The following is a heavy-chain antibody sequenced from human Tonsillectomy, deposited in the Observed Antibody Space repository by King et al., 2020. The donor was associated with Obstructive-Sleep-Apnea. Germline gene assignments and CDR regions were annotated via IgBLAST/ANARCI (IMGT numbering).Heavy chain of an antibody. D-gene: IGHD5-12*01. J-gene: IGHJ4*02. CDR1: GFTFDDYA. CDR2: ISWNSGSI. V-gene: IGHV3-9*01. Sequence: QLVQSGGGLVQPGRSLRLSCAASGFTFDDYAMHWVRQAPGKGLEWVSGISWNSGSIGYADSVKGRFTISRDNAKNSLYLQMNSRRAEDTALYYCAKDKARSGYHMDYWGQGTLVTVSS. CDR3: AKDKARSGYHMDY.